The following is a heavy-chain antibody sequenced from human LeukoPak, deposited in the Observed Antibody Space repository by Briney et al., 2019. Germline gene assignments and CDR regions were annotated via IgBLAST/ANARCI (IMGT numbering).Heavy chain of an antibody. D-gene: IGHD6-19*01. CDR3: ARDSSGWYAGGTYYFDY. CDR1: GDSVSSNSAA. CDR2: TYYRCKWYN. Sequence: SQTLSLTCAISGDSVSSNSAAWSWIRQSGSRGLWWLGRTYYRCKWYNDYPVSVKSRITINPDTSKNQFSLQLNSVTPEDTAVYYCARDSSGWYAGGTYYFDYWGQGTLVTVSS. J-gene: IGHJ4*02. V-gene: IGHV6-1*01.